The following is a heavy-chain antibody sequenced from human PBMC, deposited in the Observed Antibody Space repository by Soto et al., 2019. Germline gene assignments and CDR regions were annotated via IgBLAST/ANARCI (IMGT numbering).Heavy chain of an antibody. V-gene: IGHV3-30*18. D-gene: IGHD3-22*01. Sequence: GSLRLSCAASGFTFSSYGMHWVRQAPGKGLEWVAVISYDGSNKYYADSVKGRFTISRDNSKNTLYLQMNSLRAEDTAVYYCAKDIYYDSSGYYENYFDYWGQGT. CDR3: AKDIYYDSSGYYENYFDY. CDR1: GFTFSSYG. J-gene: IGHJ4*02. CDR2: ISYDGSNK.